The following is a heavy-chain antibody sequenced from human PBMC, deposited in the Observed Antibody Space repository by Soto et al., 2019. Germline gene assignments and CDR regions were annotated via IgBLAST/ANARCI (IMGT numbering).Heavy chain of an antibody. Sequence: EVQLVESGGGLVQPGRSLRLSCAASGFTFDDYAMHWVRQAAGKGLEWVSGINWHSDTIVYADSVNGRFTISRDNANKPLYLQMNSLSDEDTALYYCAKDLFDSTGSRSDYSMDVWGQGTTVTVSS. CDR3: AKDLFDSTGSRSDYSMDV. CDR2: INWHSDTI. J-gene: IGHJ6*02. CDR1: GFTFDDYA. V-gene: IGHV3-9*01. D-gene: IGHD3-22*01.